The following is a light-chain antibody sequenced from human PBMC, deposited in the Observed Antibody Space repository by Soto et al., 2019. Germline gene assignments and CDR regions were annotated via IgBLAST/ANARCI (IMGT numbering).Light chain of an antibody. CDR1: QSVSSSY. CDR3: QQYGSSPWT. CDR2: GAS. J-gene: IGKJ1*01. Sequence: EIVLTQSPGTLSLSPGERATLSCRASQSVSSSYLAWYQQKSGQAPRLLIYGASSSATGIPDRFSGSGSGTDFTLTIGGLEPEDFAVYYCQQYGSSPWTFGHGTKVEIK. V-gene: IGKV3-20*01.